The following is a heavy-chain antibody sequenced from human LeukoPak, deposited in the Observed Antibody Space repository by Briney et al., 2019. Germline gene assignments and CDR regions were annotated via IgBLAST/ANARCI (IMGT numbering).Heavy chain of an antibody. D-gene: IGHD3-22*01. CDR1: GFTFSSYW. CDR3: ARVSVSSGYSYYFDY. CDR2: IKQDGSEK. V-gene: IGHV3-7*01. Sequence: PGGSLRLSCAASGFTFSSYWMSWVRQAPGKGLEWVANIKQDGSEKYYVDSVKGRFTISRDNAKNSLYLQMNSLRAEDTAVYYYARVSVSSGYSYYFDYWGQGTLVTVSS. J-gene: IGHJ4*02.